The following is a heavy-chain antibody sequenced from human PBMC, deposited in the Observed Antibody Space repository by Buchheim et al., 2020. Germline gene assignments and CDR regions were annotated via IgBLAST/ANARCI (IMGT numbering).Heavy chain of an antibody. CDR3: AVTRGYYDSSGYYFDY. CDR2: ISGSGGST. CDR1: GFTFSSYA. V-gene: IGHV3-23*01. J-gene: IGHJ4*02. D-gene: IGHD3-22*01. Sequence: EVQLLESGGGLVQPGGSLRLSCAASGFTFSSYAMSWVRQAPGKGLEWVSAISGSGGSTYYADSVKGRFTISRANSKNTLYLQMNSLRAEDTAVYYCAVTRGYYDSSGYYFDYWGQGTL.